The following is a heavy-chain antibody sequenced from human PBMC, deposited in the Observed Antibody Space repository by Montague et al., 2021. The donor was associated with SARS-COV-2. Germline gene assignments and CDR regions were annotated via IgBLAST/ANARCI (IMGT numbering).Heavy chain of an antibody. CDR2: IYYSGTT. J-gene: IGHJ4*02. V-gene: IGHV4-39*01. CDR1: GGSISSSNYY. D-gene: IGHD6-19*01. Sequence: SETLSLTCTVPGGSISSSNYYWGWIRQPPGEGLEWIGSIYYSGTTYYNPSLQSRVTISVDTSKKQFSLKPSSVTAADTAVYYCARETYTSGWFQQFDYWGQGTLVTVSS. CDR3: ARETYTSGWFQQFDY.